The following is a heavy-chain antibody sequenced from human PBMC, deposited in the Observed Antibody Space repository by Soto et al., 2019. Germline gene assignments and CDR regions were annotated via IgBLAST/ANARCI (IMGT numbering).Heavy chain of an antibody. J-gene: IGHJ4*02. D-gene: IGHD6-19*01. CDR3: ASLGSVSYSDY. Sequence: EVQLLESGGGLVQPGGSLRLSCAASGFTFSSYAMRWVRQAPGKGLEWVSAISGSGGSTYYADSVKGRFTISRDNSTNTLYLQMNSLRAEHTAVYYCASLGSVSYSDYWGQGTLVTVSS. CDR1: GFTFSSYA. CDR2: ISGSGGST. V-gene: IGHV3-23*01.